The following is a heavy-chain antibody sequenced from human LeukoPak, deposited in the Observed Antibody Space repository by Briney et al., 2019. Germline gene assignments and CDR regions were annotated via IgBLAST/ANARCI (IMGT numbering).Heavy chain of an antibody. CDR2: IYHSGNT. J-gene: IGHJ4*02. D-gene: IGHD3-10*01. CDR1: GVSISRGGYS. V-gene: IGHV4-30-2*01. Sequence: PSETLSLTCAVSGVSISRGGYSWSWIRQPPGKGLEWIGYIYHSGNTYYSPSLKSRVTISVDRSKNQFSLKLSSVTAADTAVYYCARWDDGSGSVSDWGQGTLVTVSS. CDR3: ARWDDGSGSVSD.